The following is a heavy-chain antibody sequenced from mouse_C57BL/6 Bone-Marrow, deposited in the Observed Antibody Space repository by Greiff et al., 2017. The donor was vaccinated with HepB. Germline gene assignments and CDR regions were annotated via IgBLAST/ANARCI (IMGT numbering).Heavy chain of an antibody. CDR1: GYAFTNYL. Sequence: LQESGAELVRPGTSVKVSCKASGYAFTNYLIEWVKQRPGQGLEWIGVINPGSGGTNYNEKFKGKATLTADKSSSTAYMQLSSLTSEDSAVYFCARSGDGYYGAMDYWGQGTSVTVSS. CDR3: ARSGDGYYGAMDY. V-gene: IGHV1-54*01. D-gene: IGHD2-3*01. CDR2: INPGSGGT. J-gene: IGHJ4*01.